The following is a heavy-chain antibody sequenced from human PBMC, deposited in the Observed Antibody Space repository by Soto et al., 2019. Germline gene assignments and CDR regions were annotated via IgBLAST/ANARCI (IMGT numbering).Heavy chain of an antibody. D-gene: IGHD3-22*01. J-gene: IGHJ3*02. CDR3: ATSMIGGLGSAFDI. CDR1: GYTLTELS. CDR2: FDPEDGET. Sequence: ASVKVSCKVSGYTLTELSMHWVRQAPGKGLEWMGGFDPEDGETIYAQKFQGRVTMTEDTSTDTAYMELSSLRSEDTAVYYCATSMIGGLGSAFDIWGQGTMVTVSS. V-gene: IGHV1-24*01.